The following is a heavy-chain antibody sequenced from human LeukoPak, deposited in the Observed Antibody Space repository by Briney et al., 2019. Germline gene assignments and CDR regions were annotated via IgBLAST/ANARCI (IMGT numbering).Heavy chain of an antibody. CDR1: GFTFSSYG. J-gene: IGHJ6*03. CDR3: AREMYSGYEYYYYYYYMDV. Sequence: GGSLRLSCAASGFTFSSYGMSWVRQAPGKGLEWVANIKQDGSEKYYVDSVKGRFTISRDNAKNSLYLQMNSLRAEDTAVYYCAREMYSGYEYYYYYYYMDVWGKGTTVTVSS. D-gene: IGHD5-12*01. V-gene: IGHV3-7*01. CDR2: IKQDGSEK.